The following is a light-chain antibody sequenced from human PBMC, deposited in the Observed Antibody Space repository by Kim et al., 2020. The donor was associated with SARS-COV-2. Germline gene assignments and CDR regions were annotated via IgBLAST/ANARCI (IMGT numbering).Light chain of an antibody. J-gene: IGLJ2*01. V-gene: IGLV3-1*01. Sequence: SVSPGQTASISCSADKRGEKYVSWYQQKPGQSPVMVIYQDYIRPSGIPERFSGSNSGNTATLTISGTQAMDEADYYCQVWDSTTVVFGGGTQLTVL. CDR1: KRGEKY. CDR2: QDY. CDR3: QVWDSTTVV.